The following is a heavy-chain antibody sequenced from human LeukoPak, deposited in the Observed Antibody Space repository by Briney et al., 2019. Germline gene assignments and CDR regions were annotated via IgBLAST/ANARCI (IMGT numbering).Heavy chain of an antibody. CDR3: ARRTPGLYFGAFYYYMDV. V-gene: IGHV4-34*01. CDR1: GFTFSSYS. Sequence: PGGSLRLSCAASGFTFSSYSMNWVRQSPGRRLEWLGEINHSGSTNYHPSLRSRLTISVDKSNNKFSLNMTSVTAADTAVYFCARRTPGLYFGAFYYYMDVWGKGATVIISS. CDR2: INHSGST. J-gene: IGHJ6*03. D-gene: IGHD3-16*02.